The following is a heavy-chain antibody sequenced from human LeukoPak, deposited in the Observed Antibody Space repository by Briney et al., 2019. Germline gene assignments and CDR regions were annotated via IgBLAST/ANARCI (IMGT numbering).Heavy chain of an antibody. J-gene: IGHJ5*02. CDR1: GGSISSSNW. CDR2: IYHSGST. V-gene: IGHV4-4*02. D-gene: IGHD6-13*01. CDR3: AREGVAAAGNNNWFDP. Sequence: SGTLSLTCAVSGGSISSSNWWSWVRQPPGKGLEWIGEIYHSGSTNYNPSLKSRVTISVDKSKNQFSLKLSSVTAADTAVYYCAREGVAAAGNNNWFDPWGQGTLVTVSP.